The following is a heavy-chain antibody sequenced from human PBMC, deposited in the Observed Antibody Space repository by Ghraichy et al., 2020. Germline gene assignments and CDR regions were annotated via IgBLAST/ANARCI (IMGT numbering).Heavy chain of an antibody. CDR3: ARGWGVVVLPAAIDY. Sequence: SETLSLTCAVYGGSFSGYYWSWIRQPPGKGLEWIGEINHSGSTNYNPSLKSRVTISVDTSKNQFSLKLSSLTAADTAVYYCARGWGVVVLPAAIDYWGQGTLVTVSS. CDR2: INHSGST. CDR1: GGSFSGYY. V-gene: IGHV4-34*01. J-gene: IGHJ4*02. D-gene: IGHD2-2*01.